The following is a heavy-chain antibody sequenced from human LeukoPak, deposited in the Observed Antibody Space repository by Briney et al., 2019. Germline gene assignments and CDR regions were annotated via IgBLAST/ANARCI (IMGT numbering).Heavy chain of an antibody. J-gene: IGHJ4*02. CDR3: ARDDGGRHTSSLDY. CDR2: ISSSGSTI. V-gene: IGHV3-48*03. CDR1: GFTFSSYE. Sequence: GGSLRLSCAASGFTFSSYEMNWVRQAPGKGLEWVSYISSSGSTISYADSVKGRFTISRDNAKNSLYLQMDSLRAEDTAVYYCARDDGGRHTSSLDYWGQGTLVAVSS. D-gene: IGHD6-6*01.